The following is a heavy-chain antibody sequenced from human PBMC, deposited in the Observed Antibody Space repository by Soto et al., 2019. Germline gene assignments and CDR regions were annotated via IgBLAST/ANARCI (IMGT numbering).Heavy chain of an antibody. Sequence: PGGSLRLSCAASGFTFSSYAMSWVRQAPGKGLEWVSAISGSGGSTYYADSVKGRFTTSRDNSKNTLYLQMNSLRAEDTAVYYCANGIAARPSYFQHWGQGTLVTVSS. CDR3: ANGIAARPSYFQH. V-gene: IGHV3-23*01. D-gene: IGHD6-6*01. CDR1: GFTFSSYA. J-gene: IGHJ1*01. CDR2: ISGSGGST.